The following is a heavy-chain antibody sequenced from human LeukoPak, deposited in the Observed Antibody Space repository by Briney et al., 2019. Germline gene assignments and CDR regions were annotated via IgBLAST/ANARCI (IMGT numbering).Heavy chain of an antibody. CDR2: INPNSGGT. Sequence: ASVKVCCKASGYTFTGYYMHWVRQAPGQGLEWMGWINPNSGGTNYAQKFQGRVTMTRDTSISTAYMELSRLRSDDTAVYYCARYVVVVADKEYYFDYWGQGTLVTVSS. CDR3: ARYVVVVADKEYYFDY. J-gene: IGHJ4*02. V-gene: IGHV1-2*02. CDR1: GYTFTGYY. D-gene: IGHD2-15*01.